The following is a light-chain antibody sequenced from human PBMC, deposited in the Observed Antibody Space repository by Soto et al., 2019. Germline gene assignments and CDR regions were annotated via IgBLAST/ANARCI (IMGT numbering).Light chain of an antibody. J-gene: IGLJ2*01. CDR2: EVS. CDR1: SSDVGNYDY. Sequence: QSVLTQPASVSGSPGQSITISCTGTSSDVGNYDYVSWYQQHPGKAPKLMIYEVSTPPSGVSIRFSGSKSGNAASLTISGLQAEDEADYYCTSHTTSSAVLFGGGTKLTVL. V-gene: IGLV2-14*03. CDR3: TSHTTSSAVL.